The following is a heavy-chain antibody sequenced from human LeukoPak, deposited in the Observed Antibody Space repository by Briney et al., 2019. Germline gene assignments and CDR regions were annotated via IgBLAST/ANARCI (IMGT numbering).Heavy chain of an antibody. CDR2: ISYDGSNK. D-gene: IGHD6-6*01. Sequence: GGSLRLSCAASGFTFSSYAMHWVRQALGKGLEWVAVISYDGSNKYYADSVKGRFTISRDNSKNTLYLQMNSLRAEDTAVYYCARTKQLAPPFDYWGQGTLVTVSS. CDR3: ARTKQLAPPFDY. V-gene: IGHV3-30*04. J-gene: IGHJ4*02. CDR1: GFTFSSYA.